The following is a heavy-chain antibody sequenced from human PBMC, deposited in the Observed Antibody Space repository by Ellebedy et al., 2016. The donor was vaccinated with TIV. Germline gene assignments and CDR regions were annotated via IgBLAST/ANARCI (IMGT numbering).Heavy chain of an antibody. V-gene: IGHV1-2*02. CDR1: GYTFTGYY. CDR3: SRDRIAVAGKVWFDP. Sequence: AASVKVSCKASGYTFTGYYMHWVRQDPGQGPEWMGWLNGDIGGTHYAQKFQGRVTMTRDTSTSTVYMELSSLRFEDTAVYYCSRDRIAVAGKVWFDPWGQGTLVTVSS. CDR2: LNGDIGGT. J-gene: IGHJ5*02. D-gene: IGHD6-19*01.